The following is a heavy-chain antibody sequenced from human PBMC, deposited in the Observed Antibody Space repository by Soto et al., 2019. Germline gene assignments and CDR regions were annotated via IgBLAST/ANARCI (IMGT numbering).Heavy chain of an antibody. J-gene: IGHJ3*02. Sequence: QVQLVQSGAEVKKPGASVKVSCKASGYTFTSYDINWVRQATGQGLEWMGWMNPNSGNTGYAQKFQGRVTMTRNTSISTAYMELSSLRSEDTAVYYCARGCPTMIVVVSDAFDIWGQGTMVTVSS. V-gene: IGHV1-8*01. CDR3: ARGCPTMIVVVSDAFDI. CDR2: MNPNSGNT. D-gene: IGHD3-22*01. CDR1: GYTFTSYD.